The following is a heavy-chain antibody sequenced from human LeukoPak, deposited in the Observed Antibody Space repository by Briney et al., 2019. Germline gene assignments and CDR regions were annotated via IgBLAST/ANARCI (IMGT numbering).Heavy chain of an antibody. D-gene: IGHD5-18*01. J-gene: IGHJ4*02. CDR2: INAGNGNT. CDR3: ARELWIQLWLLFDY. Sequence: ASVKVSCKASGYTFTSYAMHWVRQAPGQRLEWMGWINAGNGNTKYSQKFQGRVTITRDTSASTAYMELSSLRPEDTAVYYCARELWIQLWLLFDYWGQGTLVTVSS. CDR1: GYTFTSYA. V-gene: IGHV1-3*01.